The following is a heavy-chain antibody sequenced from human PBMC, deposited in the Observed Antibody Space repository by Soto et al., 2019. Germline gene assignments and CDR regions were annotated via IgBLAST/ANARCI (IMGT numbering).Heavy chain of an antibody. CDR2: ISYDGSHK. V-gene: IGHV3-30*18. J-gene: IGHJ4*02. CDR1: GFTFSNYG. D-gene: IGHD2-15*01. Sequence: QVQLVESGGGVVQPGRSLRLSCAGSGFTFSNYGLHWVRQAPGKGLECVAVISYDGSHKYYADSVKGRFTISRDNSNNMLYLKMDSLRAEDTAVYYCAKDGAPRYCSRSSCHPAGAYWGQGTLVTVSS. CDR3: AKDGAPRYCSRSSCHPAGAY.